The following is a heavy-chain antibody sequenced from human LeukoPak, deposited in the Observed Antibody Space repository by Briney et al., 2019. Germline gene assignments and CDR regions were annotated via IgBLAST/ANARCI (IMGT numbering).Heavy chain of an antibody. CDR2: ISAYNGNT. Sequence: GSSVKVSCKASGGTFSSYAISWVRQAPGQGLEWMGWISAYNGNTNYAQKLQGRVTMTTDTSTSTAYMELRSLRSDDTAVYYCARQGYGGHSQGAADYWGQGTLVTVSS. J-gene: IGHJ4*02. V-gene: IGHV1-18*01. CDR1: GGTFSSYA. CDR3: ARQGYGGHSQGAADY. D-gene: IGHD4-23*01.